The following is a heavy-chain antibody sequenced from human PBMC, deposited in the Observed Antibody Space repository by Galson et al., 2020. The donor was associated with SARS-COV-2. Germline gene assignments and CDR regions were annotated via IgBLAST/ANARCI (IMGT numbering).Heavy chain of an antibody. CDR1: GFTFSSYA. J-gene: IGHJ4*02. Sequence: GGSLRLSCAASGFTFSSYAVHWVRQAPGKGLEWVGFIPSAGRIKYYAESVKGRFTISRDNSKNTLYLQMNNLRPEDTAVYYCASGGIGGSYSFDYWGQGTLVTVSS. V-gene: IGHV3-30-3*01. D-gene: IGHD1-26*01. CDR3: ASGGIGGSYSFDY. CDR2: IPSAGRIK.